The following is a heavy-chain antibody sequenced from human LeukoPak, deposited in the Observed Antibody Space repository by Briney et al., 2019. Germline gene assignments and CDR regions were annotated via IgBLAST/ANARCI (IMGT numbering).Heavy chain of an antibody. Sequence: SETLSLTCAVSGGSSSGYCWSWIRQPPGPGLEWIGEINHSGSTNYNPSLKSRVTISVDTSKNQFSLKLSSVTAADTAVYYCARPHGGSYRYYYFDYWGQGTLVTVSS. CDR3: ARPHGGSYRYYYFDY. D-gene: IGHD3-16*02. V-gene: IGHV4-34*01. CDR2: INHSGST. J-gene: IGHJ4*02. CDR1: GGSSSGYC.